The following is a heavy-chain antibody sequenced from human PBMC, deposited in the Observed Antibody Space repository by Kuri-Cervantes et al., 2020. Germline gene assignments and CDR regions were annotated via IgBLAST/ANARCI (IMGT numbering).Heavy chain of an antibody. J-gene: IGHJ6*03. CDR3: AKDMDPEYCSSTSCPDYYYYYMDV. CDR1: GYTFTSYY. CDR2: INPSGGST. Sequence: ASVKVSCKASGYTFTSYYMHWVRQAPGQGLEWMGIINPSGGSTSYAQKFQGRVTMTRDTSTSTVYMELSSLRAEDTAVYYCAKDMDPEYCSSTSCPDYYYYYMDVWGKGTTVTVSS. V-gene: IGHV1-46*01. D-gene: IGHD2-2*01.